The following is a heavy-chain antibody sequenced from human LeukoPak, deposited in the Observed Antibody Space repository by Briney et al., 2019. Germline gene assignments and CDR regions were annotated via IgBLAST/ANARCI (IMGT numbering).Heavy chain of an antibody. Sequence: GESLKISCKTSGYSFRTYWNGRVRQMPGRGLEWMGIMYPGDSDTTYRPSFPGQVTMSVDKSISPAYMRWSSLGASDTAIYYCARGSSGYYYGWGQGTLVTVSS. CDR1: GYSFRTYW. CDR3: ARGSSGYYYG. V-gene: IGHV5-51*01. J-gene: IGHJ4*02. CDR2: MYPGDSDT. D-gene: IGHD3-22*01.